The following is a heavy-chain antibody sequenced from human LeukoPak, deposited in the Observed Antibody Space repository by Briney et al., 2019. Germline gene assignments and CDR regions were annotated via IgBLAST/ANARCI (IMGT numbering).Heavy chain of an antibody. V-gene: IGHV4-59*01. CDR1: GDSISSNY. J-gene: IGHJ1*01. D-gene: IGHD4-17*01. CDR3: ARCRDEFADYGFTS. CDR2: ISNSGST. Sequence: SETLSLTCTVSGDSISSNYWSWIRQPPGKGLEWIGYISNSGSTKYDPSLRSRVTISVDTPKNLFSLKLTSMTAADTAFYYCARCRDEFADYGFTSWGQGTLVTVST.